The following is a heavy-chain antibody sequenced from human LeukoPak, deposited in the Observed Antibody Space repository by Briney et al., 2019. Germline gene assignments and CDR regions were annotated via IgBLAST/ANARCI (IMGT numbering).Heavy chain of an antibody. CDR2: ISGSGGST. J-gene: IGHJ6*02. V-gene: IGHV3-23*01. Sequence: GGSLRLSCAASGFTFSSYAMSWVRQAPGKGLECVSAISGSGGSTYYADSVKGRFTISRDNSKNSLYLQMNSLRTEDTALYYCAREMATIAADYYYYYGMDVWGQGTTVTVSS. CDR3: AREMATIAADYYYYYGMDV. D-gene: IGHD5-24*01. CDR1: GFTFSSYA.